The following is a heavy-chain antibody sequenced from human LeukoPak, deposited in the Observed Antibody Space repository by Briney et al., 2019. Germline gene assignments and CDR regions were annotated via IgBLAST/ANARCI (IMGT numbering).Heavy chain of an antibody. CDR2: ISYDGSNK. CDR1: GFSFNSYG. D-gene: IGHD6-13*01. CDR3: AKADWVAAAGIDY. V-gene: IGHV3-30*18. J-gene: IGHJ4*02. Sequence: PGGSLRLSCAASGFSFNSYGMHWVRQAPGKGLEWVALISYDGSNKFYADSVKGRFTISRDNPENTLYLQMNSLRAEDTAIYYCAKADWVAAAGIDYWGQGTLVTVSS.